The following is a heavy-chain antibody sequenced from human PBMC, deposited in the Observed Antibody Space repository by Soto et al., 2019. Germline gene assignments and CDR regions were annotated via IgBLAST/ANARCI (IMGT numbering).Heavy chain of an antibody. D-gene: IGHD3-3*01. V-gene: IGHV4-39*01. Sequence: SETLSLTCTVSGGSISSSSYYWAWIRQSPGKGLEWIGSVYYNGFTYYNPSLKSRVTISVDTSKNQFSLKLTSVTAADTAVYYCARMGDFWSGPGELDPWGQGTLVTVSS. CDR3: ARMGDFWSGPGELDP. CDR1: GGSISSSSYY. CDR2: VYYNGFT. J-gene: IGHJ5*02.